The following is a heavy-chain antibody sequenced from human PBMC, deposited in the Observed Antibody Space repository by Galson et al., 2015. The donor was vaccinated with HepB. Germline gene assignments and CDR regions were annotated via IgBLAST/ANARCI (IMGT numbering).Heavy chain of an antibody. CDR3: ARDGEEADYYDSSGCNFDY. V-gene: IGHV3-30*04. CDR2: ISYDGSNK. CDR1: GFNFSSYA. D-gene: IGHD3-22*01. J-gene: IGHJ4*02. Sequence: SLRLSCAAYGFNFSSYAMHWVRQAPGKGLEWVAVISYDGSNKYYADSVKGRFTISRDNSKNTLYLQMNSLRAEDTAVYYCARDGEEADYYDSSGCNFDYWGQGTLVTVSS.